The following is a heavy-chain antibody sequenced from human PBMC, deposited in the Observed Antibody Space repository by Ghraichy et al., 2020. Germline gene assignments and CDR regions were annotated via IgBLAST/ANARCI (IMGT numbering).Heavy chain of an antibody. CDR1: GGSISSSSYY. Sequence: SETLSLTCTVSGGSISSSSYYWGWIRQPPGKGLEWIGSIYYSGSTYYNPSLKSRVTISVDTSKNQFSLKLSSVTAADTAVYYCARGEHRSNIAAAGFWVYWGQGTLVTVSS. CDR2: IYYSGST. D-gene: IGHD6-13*01. CDR3: ARGEHRSNIAAAGFWVY. J-gene: IGHJ4*02. V-gene: IGHV4-39*01.